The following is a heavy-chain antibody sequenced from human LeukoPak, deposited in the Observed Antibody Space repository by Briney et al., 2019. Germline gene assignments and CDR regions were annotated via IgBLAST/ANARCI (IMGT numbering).Heavy chain of an antibody. CDR3: ARDLVAVAGTSWFDP. D-gene: IGHD6-19*01. CDR1: GYTFTSYA. J-gene: IGHJ5*02. V-gene: IGHV1-3*01. Sequence: ASVKVSCKASGYTFTSYAMHWVRQAPGQRLEWMGWINAGNGNTKYSQKFQGRVTITRDTSASTAYMELSSLRSGDTAVYYCARDLVAVAGTSWFDPWGQGTLVTVSS. CDR2: INAGNGNT.